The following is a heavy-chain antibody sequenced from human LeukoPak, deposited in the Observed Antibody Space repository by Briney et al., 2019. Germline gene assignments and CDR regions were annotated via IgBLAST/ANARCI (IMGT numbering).Heavy chain of an antibody. CDR1: GGSISSSSYY. J-gene: IGHJ3*02. V-gene: IGHV4-39*07. D-gene: IGHD3-22*01. CDR3: ASTSEYYYDSSGYYSHDAFDI. CDR2: IYYSGST. Sequence: PSETLSLTCTVSGGSISSSSYYWGWIRQLPGKGLEWIGSIYYSGSTYYNPSLKSRVTISVDTSKNQFSLKLSSVTAADTAVYYCASTSEYYYDSSGYYSHDAFDIWGQGTMVTVSS.